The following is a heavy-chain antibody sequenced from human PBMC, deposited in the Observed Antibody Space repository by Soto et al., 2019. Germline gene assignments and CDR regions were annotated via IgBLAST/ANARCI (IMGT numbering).Heavy chain of an antibody. D-gene: IGHD2-15*01. V-gene: IGHV1-18*04. CDR1: GYTFTSYG. J-gene: IGHJ3*01. Sequence: QVQLVQSGAEVKKPGASVKVSCKASGYTFTSYGISWVRQAPGQGLEWMGWISAYNGNTNYAQKLQGRVTMTTDTSKSTAYMELRSVRSDGTAVYYCASAASQYCSGGSCYSSAFDLWGQGAMVTVSS. CDR3: ASAASQYCSGGSCYSSAFDL. CDR2: ISAYNGNT.